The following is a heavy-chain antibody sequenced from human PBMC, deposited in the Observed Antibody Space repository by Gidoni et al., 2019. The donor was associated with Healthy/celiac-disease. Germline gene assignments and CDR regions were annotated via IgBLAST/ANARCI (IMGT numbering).Heavy chain of an antibody. V-gene: IGHV4-59*08. Sequence: QVQLQESGLGLVKPSETLSLTCTVSGGSISSYYWSWIRQPPGKGLEWIGYIYYSGSTNYNPSLKSRVTISVDTSKNQFSLKLSSVTAADTAVYYCARHAGLRADFDYWGQGTLVTVSS. CDR1: GGSISSYY. CDR3: ARHAGLRADFDY. J-gene: IGHJ4*02. CDR2: IYYSGST. D-gene: IGHD4-17*01.